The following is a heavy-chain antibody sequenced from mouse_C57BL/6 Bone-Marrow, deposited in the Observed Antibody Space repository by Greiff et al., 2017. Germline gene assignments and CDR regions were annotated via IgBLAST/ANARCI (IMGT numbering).Heavy chain of an antibody. CDR3: ARHGGYFDV. V-gene: IGHV5-12*01. CDR1: GFTFSDYY. Sequence: DVKLVESGGGLVQPGGSLKLSCAASGFTFSDYYMYWVRQTPEKRLEWVAYISNGGGRTYYPDTVKGRFTISRDNAKNTLYLQMSRLKSEDTAMYYCARHGGYFDVWGTGTTVTVSS. CDR2: ISNGGGRT. J-gene: IGHJ1*03.